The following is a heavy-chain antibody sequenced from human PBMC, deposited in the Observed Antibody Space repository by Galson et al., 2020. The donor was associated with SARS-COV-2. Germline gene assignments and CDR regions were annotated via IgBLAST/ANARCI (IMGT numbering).Heavy chain of an antibody. CDR2: ISPYNGKT. D-gene: IGHD3-10*01. Sequence: ASVKVSCKASGYTFTNYRITWVRQAPGQGLEWMGWISPYNGKTEYSQKVQDRVTMTTDTSTTTAYMELRSLRSDDTAVYYCARDQVYGGNPAYWGQGSLVTVSS. CDR3: ARDQVYGGNPAY. V-gene: IGHV1-18*04. CDR1: GYTFTNYR. J-gene: IGHJ4*02.